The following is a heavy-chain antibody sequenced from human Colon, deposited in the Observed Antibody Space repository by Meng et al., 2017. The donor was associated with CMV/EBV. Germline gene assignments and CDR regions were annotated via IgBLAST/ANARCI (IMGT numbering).Heavy chain of an antibody. CDR2: IKRQKDGETT. D-gene: IGHD2-2*01. CDR3: ASLLVVPASNYDY. Sequence: ASGFSLSNAWMSWVPQAPGKVLEWVGRIKRQKDGETTDYAAPVKGRFTISRHDSKNTVYLEMNTLRAEDTAVYYCASLLVVPASNYDYWGQGTLVTVSS. V-gene: IGHV3-15*01. J-gene: IGHJ4*02. CDR1: GFSLSNAW.